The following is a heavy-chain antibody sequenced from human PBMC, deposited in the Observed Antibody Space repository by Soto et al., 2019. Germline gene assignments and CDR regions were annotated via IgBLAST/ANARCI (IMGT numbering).Heavy chain of an antibody. CDR1: GGSISSYY. CDR3: ARATAYSSSWYGGDYYGMAV. Sequence: SETLSLTCTVSGGSISSYYWSWMGQPPGKGLEWIGYIYSSGSTNYNPPLKSRVTISVDTSKNQFSLKLSSVTAADTAVYYCARATAYSSSWYGGDYYGMAVWGQGTTATVSS. CDR2: IYSSGST. V-gene: IGHV4-59*01. D-gene: IGHD6-13*01. J-gene: IGHJ6*02.